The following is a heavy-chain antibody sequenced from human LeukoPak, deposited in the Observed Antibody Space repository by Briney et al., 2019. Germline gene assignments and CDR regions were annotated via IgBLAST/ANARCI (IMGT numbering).Heavy chain of an antibody. Sequence: ASVKVSCKASGYTFTSYYMHWVRQAPGQGLEWMGIINPSGGSTSYAQKFQGRVTMTRDTSTSTVYMELSSLRSEDAAVYYCARAPPINFGYDSSGYPFSWFDPWGQGTLVTVSS. V-gene: IGHV1-46*01. J-gene: IGHJ5*02. CDR3: ARAPPINFGYDSSGYPFSWFDP. D-gene: IGHD3-22*01. CDR1: GYTFTSYY. CDR2: INPSGGST.